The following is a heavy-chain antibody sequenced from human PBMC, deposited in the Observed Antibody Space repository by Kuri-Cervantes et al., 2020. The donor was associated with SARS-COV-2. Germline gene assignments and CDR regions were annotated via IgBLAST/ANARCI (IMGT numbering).Heavy chain of an antibody. CDR1: GYSISSGYY. D-gene: IGHD5-18*01. J-gene: IGHJ4*02. Sequence: SETLSLTCTVSGYSISSGYYWGWIRQPPGKGLEWIGSIYHSGSTYYNPSLKSRVTISVDTSKNQFPLKLSSVTAADTAVYYCARGGVDTAMGADYWGQGTLVTVSS. CDR3: ARGGVDTAMGADY. V-gene: IGHV4-38-2*02. CDR2: IYHSGST.